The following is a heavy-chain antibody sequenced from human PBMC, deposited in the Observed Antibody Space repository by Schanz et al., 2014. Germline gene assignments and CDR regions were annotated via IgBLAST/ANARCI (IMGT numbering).Heavy chain of an antibody. V-gene: IGHV4-4*07. CDR3: ARDWVVPAAIGEGNWNYDN. J-gene: IGHJ4*02. Sequence: QVQLQESAPGLVKPSETLSLTCTISSGSISDYYWTWIRQPAGKGLEWIGRMYTSGNTNYNPSDYTPPLRSRVPMSVDTSKNQFSRKVRSVTAADTAVYYCARDWVVPAAIGEGNWNYDNWGQGTLVTVSS. CDR1: SGSISDYY. D-gene: IGHD2-2*02. CDR2: MYTSGNT.